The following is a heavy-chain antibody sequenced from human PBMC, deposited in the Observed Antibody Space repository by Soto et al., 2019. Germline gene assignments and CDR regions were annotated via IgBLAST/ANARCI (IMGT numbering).Heavy chain of an antibody. CDR2: INPSGGST. Sequence: ASVKVSCKASGYTFTSYYMHWVRQAPGQGLEWMGIINPSGGSTTYAQKFQGRVTMTRDTSTSTVYKELSSLRSEDTAVYYCARDRADYDILTGYYKGDYYYGMDVWGQGTTVTVSS. CDR1: GYTFTSYY. D-gene: IGHD3-9*01. J-gene: IGHJ6*02. V-gene: IGHV1-46*03. CDR3: ARDRADYDILTGYYKGDYYYGMDV.